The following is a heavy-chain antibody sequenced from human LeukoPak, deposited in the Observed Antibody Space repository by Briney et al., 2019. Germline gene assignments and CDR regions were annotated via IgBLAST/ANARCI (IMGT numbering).Heavy chain of an antibody. CDR1: GFTFSSYS. CDR2: ISSSSSYI. D-gene: IGHD2-2*01. J-gene: IGHJ4*02. CDR3: ARSRSGYCSSTSCYGLDY. Sequence: PGGSLRLSCAASGFTFSSYSMNWVRQAPGKGLEWVSSISSSSSYIYYADSVKGRFTISRDNAKNSLYLQMNSLRAEDTAVYYCARSRSGYCSSTSCYGLDYWGQGTWSPSPQ. V-gene: IGHV3-21*01.